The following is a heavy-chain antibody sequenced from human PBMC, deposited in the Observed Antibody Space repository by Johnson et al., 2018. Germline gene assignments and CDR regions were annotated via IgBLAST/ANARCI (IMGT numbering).Heavy chain of an antibody. J-gene: IGHJ3*02. V-gene: IGHV4-34*01. D-gene: IGHD2-21*02. Sequence: QVQLQQWGAGLLKPSETLSLTCAVYGGSFSGYYWSWIRQPPGKGLEWIGEINHSGSTNYNPSLKSRVTISVDTSKNQFSLKVSSVTAADTAVYYCAIRAFVVVSARAFDIWGQGTMVTVSS. CDR2: INHSGST. CDR3: AIRAFVVVSARAFDI. CDR1: GGSFSGYY.